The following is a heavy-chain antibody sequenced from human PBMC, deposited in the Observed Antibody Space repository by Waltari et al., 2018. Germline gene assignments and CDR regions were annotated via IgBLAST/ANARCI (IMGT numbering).Heavy chain of an antibody. V-gene: IGHV5-51*03. D-gene: IGHD6-13*01. CDR1: GYSFTSYW. CDR2: IYPGDADT. J-gene: IGHJ3*02. CDR3: ASPNTYSSSSYDAFDI. Sequence: EVQLVQSGAEVKKPGESLKISCKGSGYSFTSYWIGWVRQMPGKGLEWMGIIYPGDADTRYSPSFQGQVTISADKSISTADLQWSSLKASDTAMYYCASPNTYSSSSYDAFDIWGQGTMVTVSS.